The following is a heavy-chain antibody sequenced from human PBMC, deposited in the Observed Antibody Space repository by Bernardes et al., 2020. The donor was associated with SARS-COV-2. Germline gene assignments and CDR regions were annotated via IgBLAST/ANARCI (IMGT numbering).Heavy chain of an antibody. V-gene: IGHV4-61*02. J-gene: IGHJ3*02. Sequence: SEPLSLTCTVSGDSLSSVDYYCSWIRQPAGKGLESIGRFHTRGSTKYNPSHKSRVTMLLDISKNQFSLRLTSVTAADTAVYYCALTTVVPWAFDIWGQGSMVTVSS. CDR1: GDSLSSVDYY. CDR3: ALTTVVPWAFDI. CDR2: FHTRGST. D-gene: IGHD4-17*01.